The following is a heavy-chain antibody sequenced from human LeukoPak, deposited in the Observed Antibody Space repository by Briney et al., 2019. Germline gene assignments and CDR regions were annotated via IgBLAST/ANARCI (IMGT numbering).Heavy chain of an antibody. D-gene: IGHD6-19*01. Sequence: GGSLRLSCAASGFTFDDYGMSWVRQAPGKGLEWVSGINWNGGSTGYADSVKGRFTISRDNAKNSLYLQMNSLRAEDTALYYCARGTGIAVAGPNGYWGQGTLVTVSS. CDR1: GFTFDDYG. CDR3: ARGTGIAVAGPNGY. J-gene: IGHJ4*02. V-gene: IGHV3-20*04. CDR2: INWNGGST.